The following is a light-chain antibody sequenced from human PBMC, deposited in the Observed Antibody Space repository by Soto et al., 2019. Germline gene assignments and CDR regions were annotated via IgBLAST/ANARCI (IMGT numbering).Light chain of an antibody. J-gene: IGLJ1*01. CDR3: SSYAVKKNFVV. CDR1: SSDIGSDKL. V-gene: IGLV2-14*02. Sequence: QSALTQPASVSGSPGQSITISCTGTSSDIGSDKLISWYQHHPGRAPKILIYEAFKRPSGVSDRFSGSRAGNTASLTVSGLQAEDGADYYCSSYAVKKNFVVFGSGTKLTVL. CDR2: EAF.